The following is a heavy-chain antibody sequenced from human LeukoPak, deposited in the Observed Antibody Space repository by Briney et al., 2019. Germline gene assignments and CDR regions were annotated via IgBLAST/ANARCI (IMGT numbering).Heavy chain of an antibody. CDR3: AKEYVRVHDAFDI. J-gene: IGHJ3*02. Sequence: PGGSLRLSCAASGFTFSSKHWVRQAPGKGLEWVAVISYDGSKKYYADSVKGRFTISRDSSKNTLYLQMNGLRAEDTAVYYCAKEYVRVHDAFDIWGQGTMVTVSS. CDR2: ISYDGSKK. CDR1: GFTFSSK. V-gene: IGHV3-30*18. D-gene: IGHD3-16*01.